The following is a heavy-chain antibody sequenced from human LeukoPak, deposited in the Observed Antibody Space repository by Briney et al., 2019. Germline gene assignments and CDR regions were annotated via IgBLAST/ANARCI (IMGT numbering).Heavy chain of an antibody. D-gene: IGHD3-3*01. CDR2: IIPIFGTA. CDR1: GGTFSSYA. Sequence: SVKVSCKASGGTFSSYAISWVRQAPGQGLEWMGGIIPIFGTANYAQKFQGRVTITADESTSTAYMELSSLRSEDTAVYYCARLAGYDFWSGYYPFDYWGQGTLVTVSS. V-gene: IGHV1-69*13. J-gene: IGHJ4*02. CDR3: ARLAGYDFWSGYYPFDY.